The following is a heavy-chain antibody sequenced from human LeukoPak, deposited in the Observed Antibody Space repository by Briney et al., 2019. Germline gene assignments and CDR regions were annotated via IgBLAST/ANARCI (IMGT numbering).Heavy chain of an antibody. V-gene: IGHV4-4*09. Sequence: SETLSLTCTVSGGSISSYYWSWIRQPPGKGLEWIGYIYTSGSTKYNPSLKSRVTISVDTSKNQFSLKLSSVTAADTAVYDCARSVSEKTQQFDAWGEARLVTVSS. CDR2: IYTSGST. J-gene: IGHJ5*02. CDR1: GGSISSYY. D-gene: IGHD2-8*01. CDR3: ARSVSEKTQQFDA.